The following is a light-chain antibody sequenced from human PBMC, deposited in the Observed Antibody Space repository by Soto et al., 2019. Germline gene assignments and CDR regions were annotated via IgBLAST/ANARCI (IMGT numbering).Light chain of an antibody. V-gene: IGKV3-15*01. J-gene: IGKJ5*01. CDR1: QNVFSN. CDR2: GAS. Sequence: EIVMTQSPGTLSVSPGERATLSCRASQNVFSNVAWYQQRPGQPPRLLISGASTRATGVSARFSASGSGTDFTLTITSLQSEDFAVYYWQQYNLWPPITFGQGTRLEIK. CDR3: QQYNLWPPIT.